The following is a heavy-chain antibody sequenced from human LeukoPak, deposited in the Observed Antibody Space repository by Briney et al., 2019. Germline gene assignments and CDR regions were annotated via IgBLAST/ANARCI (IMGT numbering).Heavy chain of an antibody. CDR3: AKDIAYYYDSSGPEFDY. D-gene: IGHD3-22*01. CDR2: ISWNSGCI. J-gene: IGHJ4*02. V-gene: IGHV3-9*01. Sequence: PGGSLRLSCAASGFTFDDYAMHWVRQAPGKGLEWVSGISWNSGCIGYADSVKGRFTISRDNAKNSLYLQMNSLRAEDTALYYCAKDIAYYYDSSGPEFDYWGQGTLVTVSS. CDR1: GFTFDDYA.